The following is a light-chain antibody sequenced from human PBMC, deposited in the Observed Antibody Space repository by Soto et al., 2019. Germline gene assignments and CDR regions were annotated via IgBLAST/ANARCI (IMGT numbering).Light chain of an antibody. CDR3: QQRSNWPPWT. CDR1: QSVATN. CDR2: DPS. J-gene: IGKJ1*01. Sequence: EIVMTQSPATLSVSTGERATLSFRASQSVATNLACYQQKPGQSPRPLIYDPSNRATGIPARFSGSGSGTDFSLTISSLEHEDFAVYYCQQRSNWPPWTFGQGTKVDIK. V-gene: IGKV3-11*01.